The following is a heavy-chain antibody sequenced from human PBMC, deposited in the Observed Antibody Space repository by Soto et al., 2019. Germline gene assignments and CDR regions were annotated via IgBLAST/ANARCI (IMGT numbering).Heavy chain of an antibody. V-gene: IGHV1-18*01. CDR1: GYTFTSYA. CDR3: ARDAAAGLNDY. D-gene: IGHD6-13*01. CDR2: ISAYNGNT. Sequence: QVQLVQSGAEVKKPGASVKVSCKASGYTFTSYAISWVRQAPGQGLEWMGWISAYNGNTNYAQKLQGRVTMTTDTSTSKADMELRSLRADDTAVYYCARDAAAGLNDYWGQGTLVTVSS. J-gene: IGHJ4*02.